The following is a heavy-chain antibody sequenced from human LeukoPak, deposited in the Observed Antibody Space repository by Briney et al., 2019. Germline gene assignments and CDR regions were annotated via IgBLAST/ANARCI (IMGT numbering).Heavy chain of an antibody. CDR1: GFTFSNYG. V-gene: IGHV3-30*02. CDR2: IRYDGNNL. Sequence: GGSLRLSCGASGFTFSNYGMLWVRQAPGKGLEWVAFIRYDGNNLLYADSVKGRFTISRDNSKNTLYLHIKSLRAEDTAVYYCAKGTGYSSGWYSFPRFDPWGQGTLVTVSS. D-gene: IGHD6-19*01. J-gene: IGHJ5*02. CDR3: AKGTGYSSGWYSFPRFDP.